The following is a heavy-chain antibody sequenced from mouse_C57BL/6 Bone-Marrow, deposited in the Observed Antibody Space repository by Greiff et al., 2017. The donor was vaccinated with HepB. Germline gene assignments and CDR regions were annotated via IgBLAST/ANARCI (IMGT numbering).Heavy chain of an antibody. CDR2: IDPETGGT. J-gene: IGHJ4*01. D-gene: IGHD3-2*02. Sequence: VQLQQSGAELVRPGASVTLSCKASGYTFTDYEMHWVKQTPVHGLEWIGAIDPETGGTAYNQKFKGKAILTADKSSSTAYMELRSLTSEDSAVYYCTTTAQFPYYYAMDYWGQGTSVTVSS. V-gene: IGHV1-15*01. CDR1: GYTFTDYE. CDR3: TTTAQFPYYYAMDY.